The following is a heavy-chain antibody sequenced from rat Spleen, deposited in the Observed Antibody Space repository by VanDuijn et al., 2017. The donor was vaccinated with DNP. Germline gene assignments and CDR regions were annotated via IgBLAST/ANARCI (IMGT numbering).Heavy chain of an antibody. CDR3: XXGGXXIWXXX. D-gene: IGHD4-6*01. V-gene: IGHV1-43*01. CDR2: FHTGSGGT. Sequence: QVQLQQSGAELAKPGSSVKISCKASGYTFTSYYISWIKQTTGQGLEYVGYFHTGSGGTNYNERFKGRATLTLDKSSSTAFMHTSSLPPDDSAAYYXXXGGXXIWXXXWGQGTXXTVS. CDR1: GYTFTSYY. J-gene: IGHJ3*01.